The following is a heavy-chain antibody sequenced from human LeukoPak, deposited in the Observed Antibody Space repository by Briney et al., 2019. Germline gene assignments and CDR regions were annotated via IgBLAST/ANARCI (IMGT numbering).Heavy chain of an antibody. CDR2: ISYDGSNK. V-gene: IGHV3-30*18. D-gene: IGHD2-2*01. CDR3: AKDYRRYCSSTSCQPFDY. Sequence: PGRSLRLSCAASGFTFSSYGMHWVRQAPGKGLEWVAVISYDGSNKYYADSVKGRFTISRDNSKNTLYLQMNSPRAEDTAVYYCAKDYRRYCSSTSCQPFDYWGQGTLVTVSS. CDR1: GFTFSSYG. J-gene: IGHJ4*02.